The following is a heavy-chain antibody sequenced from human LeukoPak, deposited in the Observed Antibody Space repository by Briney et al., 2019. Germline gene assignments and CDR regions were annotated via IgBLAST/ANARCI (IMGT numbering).Heavy chain of an antibody. Sequence: SQTLSLTCAISGDSVSDKNGAWNWVRQSPSRGLEWLGRTYYRSKWYYDYAPSFNGRITINPDASNNQFSLLLSSVTPDDTGVYYCARNLGNTGWYTFDYWGQGTLVTVSS. D-gene: IGHD6-19*01. V-gene: IGHV6-1*01. J-gene: IGHJ4*02. CDR3: ARNLGNTGWYTFDY. CDR2: TYYRSKWYY. CDR1: GDSVSDKNGA.